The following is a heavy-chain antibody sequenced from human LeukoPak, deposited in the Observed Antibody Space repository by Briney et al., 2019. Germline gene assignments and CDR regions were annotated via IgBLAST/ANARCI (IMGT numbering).Heavy chain of an antibody. CDR3: ARRTVVAGDAFDI. CDR1: GYTFTSYG. V-gene: IGHV1-18*01. J-gene: IGHJ3*02. D-gene: IGHD2-15*01. CDR2: ISAYNGNT. Sequence: GASVTVSCKASGYTFTSYGISWVRQAPGQGLEWMGWISAYNGNTDYAQKLQGRVSMTTDTSTSTVYMELRSLRSDDTAVYYCARRTVVAGDAFDIWGQGTMVTVSS.